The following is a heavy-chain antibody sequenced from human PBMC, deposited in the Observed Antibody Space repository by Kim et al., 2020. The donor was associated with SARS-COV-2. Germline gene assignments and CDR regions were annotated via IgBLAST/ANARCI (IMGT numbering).Heavy chain of an antibody. V-gene: IGHV6-1*01. CDR3: ARNLILIVATTDYFDY. Sequence: NDYAVSVKSRITINPATSKNQFSLQLNSVTPEDTAVYYCARNLILIVATTDYFDYWDQGTLVTVSS. J-gene: IGHJ4*02. CDR2: N. D-gene: IGHD5-12*01.